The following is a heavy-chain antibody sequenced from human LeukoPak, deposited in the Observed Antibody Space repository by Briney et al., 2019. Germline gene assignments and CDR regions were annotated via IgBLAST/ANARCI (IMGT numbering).Heavy chain of an antibody. V-gene: IGHV1-8*01. D-gene: IGHD5-18*01. J-gene: IGHJ3*01. CDR2: MNPNSGNT. Sequence: GASVKVSCKASGYTFTSYDINWVRQATGQGLEWMGWMNPNSGNTGYAQKFQGRVTMTRNTSISTAYMELSSLRSEDTAVYYCARGYGDGTLVDTAMARWGQGTMVTVSS. CDR3: ARGYGDGTLVDTAMAR. CDR1: GYTFTSYD.